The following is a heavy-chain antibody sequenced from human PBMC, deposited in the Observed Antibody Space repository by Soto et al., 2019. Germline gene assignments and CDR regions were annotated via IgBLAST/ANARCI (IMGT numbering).Heavy chain of an antibody. J-gene: IGHJ5*02. CDR1: EFTFEDSA. CDR3: AKGRGALAVVSNWFDP. V-gene: IGHV3-9*01. Sequence: EVQLVESGGGLVQPGGSLRLSCAASEFTFEDSAMHWIRQTPGKGLEWVAGINWNSGSVGYADSVKGRFTISRDNANNTLFLQMDSLRAEDAALYYCAKGRGALAVVSNWFDPWGQGTLVTVSS. D-gene: IGHD6-19*01. CDR2: INWNSGSV.